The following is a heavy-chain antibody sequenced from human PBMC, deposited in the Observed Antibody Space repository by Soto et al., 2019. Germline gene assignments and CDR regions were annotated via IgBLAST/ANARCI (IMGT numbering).Heavy chain of an antibody. CDR3: ATRTPGEGYFGVFDW. Sequence: GGSLRLSCVASGITFRNHWMTWVRQAPGKGLEWVANIKAGGSQKFYVDSVKGRFTISRDDTKSSLYLQMNNLRAEDTALYYCATRTPGEGYFGVFDWWSHGTLVTVSS. CDR2: IKAGGSQK. J-gene: IGHJ4*01. V-gene: IGHV3-7*02. CDR1: GITFRNHW. D-gene: IGHD3-3*01.